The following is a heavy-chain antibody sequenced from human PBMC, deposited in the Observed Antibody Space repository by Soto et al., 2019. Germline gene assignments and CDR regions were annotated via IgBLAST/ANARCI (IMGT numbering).Heavy chain of an antibody. CDR2: AYNGGST. CDR3: ARHGGVGHFRVDY. CDR1: GGSLSTYR. V-gene: IGHV4-59*08. Sequence: QVQLQESGPGLVKPSETLSLTGTVSGGSLSTYRWSWIRQPPGTGLEWLGYAYNGGSTNQKPSLKRRVTMSMDTSRNQFSRDLSSVTAADTAVYYCARHGGVGHFRVDYWGQGILVSVSS. D-gene: IGHD3-16*01. J-gene: IGHJ4*02.